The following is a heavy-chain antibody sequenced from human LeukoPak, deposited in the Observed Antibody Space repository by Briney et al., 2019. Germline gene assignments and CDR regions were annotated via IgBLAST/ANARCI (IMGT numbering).Heavy chain of an antibody. CDR3: ARDVTFDAFDI. Sequence: GGSLRLSCAASGFTFSSYSMNWVRQAPGKGLEWVSYISSSSSTIYYADSVKGRFIISRDNAKNSLYLQMNSLRAEDTAVYYCARDVTFDAFDIWGQGTMVTVSS. CDR2: ISSSSSTI. CDR1: GFTFSSYS. V-gene: IGHV3-48*01. J-gene: IGHJ3*02. D-gene: IGHD2/OR15-2a*01.